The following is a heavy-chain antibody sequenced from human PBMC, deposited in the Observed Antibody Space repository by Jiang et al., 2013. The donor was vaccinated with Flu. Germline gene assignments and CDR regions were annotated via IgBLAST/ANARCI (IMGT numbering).Heavy chain of an antibody. CDR2: IYPGDSDT. CDR3: ARHRYYYDSSGYYFDAFDI. D-gene: IGHD3-22*01. J-gene: IGHJ3*02. CDR1: GYSFTSYW. V-gene: IGHV5-51*01. Sequence: GAEVKKPGESLKISCKGSGYSFTSYWIGWVRQMPGKGLEWMGIIYPGDSDTRYSPSFQGQVTISADKSISTAYLQWSSLKASDTAMYYCARHRYYYDSSGYYFDAFDIWGQGTMVTVSS.